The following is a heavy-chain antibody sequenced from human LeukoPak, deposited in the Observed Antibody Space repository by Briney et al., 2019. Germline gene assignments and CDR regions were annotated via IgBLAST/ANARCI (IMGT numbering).Heavy chain of an antibody. V-gene: IGHV3-21*01. Sequence: PGGSLRLSCAASGFTFISYSMNWFRQAPAKGLEWVSSISSSSSSIYYADSVKGRFTISRDNAKNSLYLQMNSLRAEDTAMYYCAGDRGYYDSGTYVPLDYWGQGTLVTVSS. J-gene: IGHJ4*02. CDR2: ISSSSSSI. CDR1: GFTFISYS. D-gene: IGHD3-10*01. CDR3: AGDRGYYDSGTYVPLDY.